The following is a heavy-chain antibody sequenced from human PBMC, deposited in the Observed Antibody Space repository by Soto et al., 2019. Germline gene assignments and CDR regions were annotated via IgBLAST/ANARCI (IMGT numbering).Heavy chain of an antibody. CDR2: ISRSSDGV. V-gene: IGHV3-9*01. CDR3: TSGHYDILSGYSLYYFDF. J-gene: IGHJ4*02. CDR1: GFTFDDYA. D-gene: IGHD3-9*01. Sequence: EVQLVESGGGLVQPGGSLRLSCTASGFTFDDYAMHWVRRVPGKGLEWVSHISRSSDGVAYADSVKGRFAISRDNAKNSLYLQMNSLTPEDTAFYYCTSGHYDILSGYSLYYFDFWGQGTLVTVSS.